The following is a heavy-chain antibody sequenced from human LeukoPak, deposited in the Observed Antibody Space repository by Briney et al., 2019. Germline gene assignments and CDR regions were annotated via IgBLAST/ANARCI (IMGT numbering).Heavy chain of an antibody. J-gene: IGHJ2*01. Sequence: KTGESLRLSCAASGLTFSRYSMNWVRQAPGKGLEWVSSISSGSSYIYYADSVKGRFTISRDNAKKSLYLQMNSLRAEDTAVYYCAGSDTIGYTPREWDYWYFDLWGRGSLVTVSS. CDR1: GLTFSRYS. D-gene: IGHD3-16*02. V-gene: IGHV3-21*01. CDR2: ISSGSSYI. CDR3: AGSDTIGYTPREWDYWYFDL.